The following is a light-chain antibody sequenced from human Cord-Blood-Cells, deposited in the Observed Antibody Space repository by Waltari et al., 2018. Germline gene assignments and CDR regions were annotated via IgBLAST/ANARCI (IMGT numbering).Light chain of an antibody. CDR3: QQYNNWLRT. Sequence: DIVMTQSPATLSVSPGERATLSSRASQSVSSNLAGYQQKPGQAPRLLIDGASTRATGSPARFSGSGSGTEFTLTISSLQSEDFAVYCGQQYNNWLRTFGQGTKVEIK. CDR2: GAS. J-gene: IGKJ1*01. CDR1: QSVSSN. V-gene: IGKV3-15*01.